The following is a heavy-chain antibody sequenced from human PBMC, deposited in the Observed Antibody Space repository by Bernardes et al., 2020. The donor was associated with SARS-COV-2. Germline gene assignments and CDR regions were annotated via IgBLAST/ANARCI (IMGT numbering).Heavy chain of an antibody. CDR1: GFTFSTYW. CDR2: IDPAGSEK. D-gene: IGHD6-6*01. CDR3: VKSIAPRPPQYFEH. V-gene: IGHV3-7*05. Sequence: GGSLRLSCGTSGFTFSTYWMSWVRQAPGKGLEWVANIDPAGSEKNYVGPVQGRFSISRDNVKNSLYLQMNGLRVEDTAVYYCVKSIAPRPPQYFEHWGQGTLLPVSS. J-gene: IGHJ1*01.